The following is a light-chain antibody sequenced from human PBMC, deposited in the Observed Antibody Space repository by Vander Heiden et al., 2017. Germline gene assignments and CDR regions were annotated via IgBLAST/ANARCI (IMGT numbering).Light chain of an antibody. V-gene: IGKV2-28*01. CDR3: MQAPQTPST. Sequence: DIVMTQYPLYLHVTPGDPASISCRSSPRLLHSNGYTYLDGYLQKPGQAPHLLIYLGSNRDYGVPGRFSGSGAGTDCTLKISRVEAEDVGFYYCMQAPQTPSTF. J-gene: IGKJ2*01. CDR1: PRLLHSNGYTY. CDR2: LGS.